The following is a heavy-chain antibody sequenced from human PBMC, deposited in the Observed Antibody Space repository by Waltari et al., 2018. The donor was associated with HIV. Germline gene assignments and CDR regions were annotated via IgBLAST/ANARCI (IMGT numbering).Heavy chain of an antibody. Sequence: LQLQEWGPGLVKPSEPLSLTCTVTDGSIVNFRFYCTWLRQSPGKGLEWLGGVYYSGSFYSSPSLKSRVTISVDTYKGQFSLTLTSVTAADTAMYYCARPTDETKTYIHAYDVWGPGKMVTVSA. J-gene: IGHJ3*01. CDR2: VYYSGSF. CDR1: DGSIVNFRFY. D-gene: IGHD2-8*01. V-gene: IGHV4-39*01. CDR3: ARPTDETKTYIHAYDV.